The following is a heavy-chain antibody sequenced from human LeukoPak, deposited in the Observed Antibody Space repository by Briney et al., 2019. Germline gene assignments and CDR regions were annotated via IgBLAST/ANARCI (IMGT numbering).Heavy chain of an antibody. CDR2: ISSSSSYI. V-gene: IGHV3-21*01. Sequence: PGGSLRLSCAASGFTFSSYSMNWVRQAPGKGLEWVSSISSSSSYIYYADSVKGRFTISRDNAKNSLYLQMNSLRAEDTAVYYCARSVSGSYSFDYWGQGTLVTVSS. CDR3: ARSVSGSYSFDY. CDR1: GFTFSSYS. D-gene: IGHD1-26*01. J-gene: IGHJ4*02.